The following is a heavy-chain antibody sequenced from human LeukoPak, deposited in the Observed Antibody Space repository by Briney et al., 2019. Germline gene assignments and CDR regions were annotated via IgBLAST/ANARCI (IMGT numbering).Heavy chain of an antibody. V-gene: IGHV1-69*01. CDR3: TRGGDAHRSDTAVVAEGYYGMDV. Sequence: GSSVKISCKASGGTFSSYAISWVRQAPGQGLEWMGGIIPIFGTANYAQKFQGRVTITADESTSTAYMELSSLRSEDTAVYYCTRGGDAHRSDTAVVAEGYYGMDVWGQGTMVTVSS. CDR1: GGTFSSYA. D-gene: IGHD5-18*01. J-gene: IGHJ6*02. CDR2: IIPIFGTA.